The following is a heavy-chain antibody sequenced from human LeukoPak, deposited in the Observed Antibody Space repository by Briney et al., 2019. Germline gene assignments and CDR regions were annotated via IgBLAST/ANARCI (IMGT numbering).Heavy chain of an antibody. Sequence: GGSLRLSCAASGFTFSSYSMNWVRQAPGKGLEWVSSICSSRSYIYYADSVKGRFTISRDNAKNSLYLQMNSLRAEDTAVYYCATSLLRRPYYYGMDVWGQGTTVTVSS. J-gene: IGHJ6*02. V-gene: IGHV3-21*01. D-gene: IGHD3-22*01. CDR1: GFTFSSYS. CDR3: ATSLLRRPYYYGMDV. CDR2: ICSSRSYI.